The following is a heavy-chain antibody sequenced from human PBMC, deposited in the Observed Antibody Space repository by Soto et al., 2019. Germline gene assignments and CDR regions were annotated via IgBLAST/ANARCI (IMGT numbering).Heavy chain of an antibody. Sequence: GGSLRLSCAASGFTFSSYGMHWVRQAPGKGLEWVAVISYDGSNKYYADSVKGRFTISRDNSKNTLYLQMNSLRAEDTAVYYCAKDRADAEYQRLWFGELLPHREQPYYYYYGMDVWGQGTTVTVSS. D-gene: IGHD3-10*01. V-gene: IGHV3-30*18. CDR3: AKDRADAEYQRLWFGELLPHREQPYYYYYGMDV. J-gene: IGHJ6*02. CDR1: GFTFSSYG. CDR2: ISYDGSNK.